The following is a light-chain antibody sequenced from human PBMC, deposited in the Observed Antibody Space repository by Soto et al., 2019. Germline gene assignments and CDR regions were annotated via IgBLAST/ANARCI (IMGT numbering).Light chain of an antibody. V-gene: IGKV3-15*01. J-gene: IGKJ4*01. CDR1: QSVGSS. CDR3: EYYGNSIT. Sequence: EIVVTQSPATLSVSPGERATLSCRASQSVGSSLAWYQQKPGQAPRLVIYGASTRATGVPARFTGSGSGTEFTLTISSLQSEDFAVYYCEYYGNSITFGGGTKVDIK. CDR2: GAS.